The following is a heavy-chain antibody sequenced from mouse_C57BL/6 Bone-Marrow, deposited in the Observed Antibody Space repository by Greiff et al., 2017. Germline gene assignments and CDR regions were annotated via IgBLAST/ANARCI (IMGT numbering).Heavy chain of an antibody. CDR3: TPTVYYDIPWAY. J-gene: IGHJ3*01. Sequence: EVQLQQSGAELVRPGASVKLSCTASGFNIKDDYMHWVKQRPEQGLEWIGWIDPENGDTEYASKFQGKATITADTSSNTAYLQLSSLTSEDTAVYYCTPTVYYDIPWAYWGQGTLVTVSA. V-gene: IGHV14-4*01. CDR1: GFNIKDDY. CDR2: IDPENGDT. D-gene: IGHD2-4*01.